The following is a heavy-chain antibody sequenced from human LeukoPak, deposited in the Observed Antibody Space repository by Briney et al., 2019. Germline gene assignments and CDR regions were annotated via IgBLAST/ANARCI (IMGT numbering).Heavy chain of an antibody. D-gene: IGHD4-17*01. CDR2: INHSGST. J-gene: IGHJ4*02. V-gene: IGHV4-34*01. CDR1: GGPFSGYY. CDR3: ARHSPVTTVTFTPPFDY. Sequence: SETLSLTCAVYGGPFSGYYWSWIRQPPGKGPEWIGEINHSGSTNYNPSLKSRVTISVDTSKNQFSLKLSSVTAADTAVYYCARHSPVTTVTFTPPFDYWGLGTLVTVSP.